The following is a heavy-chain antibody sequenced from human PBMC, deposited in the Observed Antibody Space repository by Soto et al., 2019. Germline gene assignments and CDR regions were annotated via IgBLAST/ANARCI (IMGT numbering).Heavy chain of an antibody. CDR1: GGTFSSYA. Sequence: QVQLVQSGAEVKKPGSSVKVSCKASGGTFSSYAISWVRQAPGQGLGWMGGIIPIFGTANYAQKFQGRVTITADESTSTAYMELSSLRSEDTAVYYCGLGYCSSTSCYPGFGSNYWGQGTLVTVSS. V-gene: IGHV1-69*01. D-gene: IGHD2-2*01. CDR3: GLGYCSSTSCYPGFGSNY. J-gene: IGHJ4*02. CDR2: IIPIFGTA.